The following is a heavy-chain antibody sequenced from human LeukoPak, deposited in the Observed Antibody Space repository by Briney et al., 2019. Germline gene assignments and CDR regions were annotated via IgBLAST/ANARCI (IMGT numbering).Heavy chain of an antibody. V-gene: IGHV3-23*01. CDR1: GFIFSDYY. CDR3: AKGALVFGAR. CDR2: ISGSGGST. D-gene: IGHD3-3*01. J-gene: IGHJ4*02. Sequence: PGGSLRLSCAASGFIFSDYYMSWVRQAPGKGLEWVSAISGSGGSTYYADSVKGRFTISRDNSKNTLYLQMNSLRAEDTAVYYCAKGALVFGARGGQGTLVTVSS.